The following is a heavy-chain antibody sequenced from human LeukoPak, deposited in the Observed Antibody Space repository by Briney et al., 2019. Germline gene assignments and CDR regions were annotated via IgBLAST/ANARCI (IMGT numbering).Heavy chain of an antibody. CDR2: ISSGGNTI. D-gene: IGHD2-15*01. CDR3: AREYEGYCSGGSCFRGTYNWFDP. J-gene: IGHJ5*02. V-gene: IGHV3-48*03. CDR1: GFTFSSYE. Sequence: GGSLRLSCAASGFTFSSYEMNWVRQAPGKGLEWVSYISSGGNTIYYADSVKGRFTISRDNSKNTLYLQMNSLRAEDTAVYYCAREYEGYCSGGSCFRGTYNWFDPWGQGTLVTVSS.